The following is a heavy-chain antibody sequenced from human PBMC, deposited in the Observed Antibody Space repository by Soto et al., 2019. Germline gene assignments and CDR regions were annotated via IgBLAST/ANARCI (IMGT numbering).Heavy chain of an antibody. V-gene: IGHV1-2*02. CDR2: INPNSGGT. CDR3: ARDSEIAVAGTRFCAFDI. D-gene: IGHD6-19*01. J-gene: IGHJ3*02. CDR1: GYTFTGYY. Sequence: SVKVSCKASGYTFTGYYMHWVRQAPVQGLEWMGWINPNSGGTNYSQKFQGRVTMTRDTPISTAYMELSRLRSDDTAVYYCARDSEIAVAGTRFCAFDIWGQGTMVTVS.